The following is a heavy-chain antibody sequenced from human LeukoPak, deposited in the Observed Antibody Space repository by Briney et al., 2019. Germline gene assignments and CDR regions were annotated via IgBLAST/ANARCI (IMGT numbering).Heavy chain of an antibody. D-gene: IGHD3-3*01. CDR1: GYTFTSYD. J-gene: IGHJ4*02. Sequence: ASVKVSCKASGYTFTSYDINWVRQATGQGLECMGWMNPNSGNTGYAQKFQGRVTMTRNTSISTAYMELSSLRSEDTAVYYCARIETSHYDFWSGSYYWGQGTLVTVSS. V-gene: IGHV1-8*01. CDR3: ARIETSHYDFWSGSYY. CDR2: MNPNSGNT.